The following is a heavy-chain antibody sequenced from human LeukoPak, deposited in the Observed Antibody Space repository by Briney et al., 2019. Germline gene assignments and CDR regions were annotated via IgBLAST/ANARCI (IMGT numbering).Heavy chain of an antibody. V-gene: IGHV3-23*01. CDR2: IGTRGDGI. J-gene: IGHJ4*02. Sequence: GGSLRLSCVASDFTFSSYTMIWVRQAPGKALEWVSVIGTRGDGIHYADSVKGRFTISRDDSKNTLYLQMNSLRAEDTAVYYCARGTMTTVTTRLFDYWGQGTLVTVSS. CDR1: DFTFSSYT. D-gene: IGHD4-11*01. CDR3: ARGTMTTVTTRLFDY.